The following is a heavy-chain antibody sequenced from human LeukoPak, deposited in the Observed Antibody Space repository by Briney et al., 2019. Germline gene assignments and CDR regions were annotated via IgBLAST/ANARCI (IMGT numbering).Heavy chain of an antibody. CDR3: ARDRGGYSYGPYYYYYYMDV. D-gene: IGHD5-18*01. Sequence: SETLSLTCAVYGGSFSGYYWSWLRQPPGKGLEWIGEINHSGSTNYNPSHKSRVTISVDTSKNQFSLKLSSVTAADTAVYYCARDRGGYSYGPYYYYYYMDVWGKGTTVTVS. CDR1: GGSFSGYY. V-gene: IGHV4-34*01. CDR2: INHSGST. J-gene: IGHJ6*03.